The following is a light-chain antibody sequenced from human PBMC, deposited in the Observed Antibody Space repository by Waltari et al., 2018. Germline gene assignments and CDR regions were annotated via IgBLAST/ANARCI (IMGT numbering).Light chain of an antibody. J-gene: IGKJ1*01. Sequence: EIVLTQSPASLSLSPGARATLSCRASQSVDRTLAWYQQRPGQAPRLLIYDASSRATGIPDRFSGSGSGTDFSLTISRLEPEDFAVYYCQKYGTRPATFGQGTKVEVK. CDR1: QSVDRT. CDR2: DAS. V-gene: IGKV3-20*01. CDR3: QKYGTRPAT.